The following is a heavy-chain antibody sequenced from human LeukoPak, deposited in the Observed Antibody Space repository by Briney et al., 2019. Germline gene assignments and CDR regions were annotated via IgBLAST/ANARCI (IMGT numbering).Heavy chain of an antibody. V-gene: IGHV4-30-2*01. D-gene: IGHD6-13*01. J-gene: IGHJ2*01. CDR1: GGSISSDGYS. CDR2: ISHSGTT. Sequence: PSETLSLTCAVSGGSISSDGYSWSWIRQPPGKGLEWIGYISHSGTTYYNPSLKTRVTISVDRSKNQFSLKLTSVTAADTAVYYCARYSSTWPYWYFDLWGRGTLVTVSS. CDR3: ARYSSTWPYWYFDL.